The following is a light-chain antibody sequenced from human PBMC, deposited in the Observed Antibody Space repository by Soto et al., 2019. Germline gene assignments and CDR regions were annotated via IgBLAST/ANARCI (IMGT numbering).Light chain of an antibody. CDR3: QSYDNSLSVYV. J-gene: IGLJ1*01. CDR2: DVN. CDR1: SSDVANYNY. V-gene: IGLV2-11*01. Sequence: QSALTQPRSVSGSPGQSVTISCTRTSSDVANYNYVSWYQQHPGKAPKLMIYDVNKRPSGVPYRFSGSKSGNTASLTISGLQAEDEADYYCQSYDNSLSVYVFGTGTKVTVL.